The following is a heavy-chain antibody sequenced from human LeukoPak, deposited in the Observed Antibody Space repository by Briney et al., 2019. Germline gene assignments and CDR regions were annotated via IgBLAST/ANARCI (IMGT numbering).Heavy chain of an antibody. J-gene: IGHJ6*03. Sequence: ASVKVSCKVSGYTLTELSMHWVRQAPGQGLEWMGWISAYNGNTNYAQKLQGRVTMTTDTSTSTAYMELRSLRSDDTAVYYCARDSYCGGDCPYYYYYYMDVWGKGTTVTISS. CDR3: ARDSYCGGDCPYYYYYYMDV. V-gene: IGHV1-18*01. D-gene: IGHD2-21*02. CDR2: ISAYNGNT. CDR1: GYTLTELS.